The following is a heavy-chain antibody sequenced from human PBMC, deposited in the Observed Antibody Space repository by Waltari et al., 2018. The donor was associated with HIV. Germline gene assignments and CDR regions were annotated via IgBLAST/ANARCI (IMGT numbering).Heavy chain of an antibody. J-gene: IGHJ2*01. D-gene: IGHD5-18*01. CDR3: AGVDTSMGDWYFNI. CDR2: VIPIFRTA. CDR1: GGTFSKYS. V-gene: IGHV1-69*12. Sequence: VQLEQSGAEMKRPGSSVKVSCKASGGTFSKYSISWVRSASAQGLEWMGGVIPIFRTANYAKKFQDRLTITADESTRTVYMDLRSLTSGDTAIYFCAGVDTSMGDWYFNIWGRGTLVTVSS.